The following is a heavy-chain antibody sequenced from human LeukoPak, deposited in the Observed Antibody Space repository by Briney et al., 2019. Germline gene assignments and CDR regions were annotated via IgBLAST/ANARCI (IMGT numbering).Heavy chain of an antibody. Sequence: KPGGSLRLSCAASGFTFSSYSMNWVRQAPGKGLEWVSSISSSSSYIYYADSVKGRFTISRDNAKNSLYLQMNSLRAEDTAVYYCASDSSSWYADAFDIRGQGTMVTVSS. V-gene: IGHV3-21*01. CDR2: ISSSSSYI. CDR1: GFTFSSYS. CDR3: ASDSSSWYADAFDI. D-gene: IGHD6-13*01. J-gene: IGHJ3*02.